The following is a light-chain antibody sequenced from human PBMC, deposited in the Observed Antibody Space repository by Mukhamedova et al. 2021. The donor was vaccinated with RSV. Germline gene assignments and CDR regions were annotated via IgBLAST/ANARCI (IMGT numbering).Light chain of an antibody. CDR2: GAS. J-gene: IGKJ2*01. Sequence: SVSSNLAWYQQKPGQAPRLLIYGASTRATGIAARFSGSGSGTEFTLTISSLQSEDLAVYYCQQYNNWPLTFGQGTKLQIK. CDR1: SVSSN. CDR3: QQYNNWPLT. V-gene: IGKV3-15*01.